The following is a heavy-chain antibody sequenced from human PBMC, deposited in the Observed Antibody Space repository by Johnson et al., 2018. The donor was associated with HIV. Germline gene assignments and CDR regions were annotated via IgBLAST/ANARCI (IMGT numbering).Heavy chain of an antibody. CDR3: AKSPGKDHGGNSGAFHI. Sequence: QVQLVESGGGLVQPGRSLRLSCAASGFTFSDYGMQWVRQAPGKGLEWVAVIWYDGSNEHYADSVKGRFTISRDNSKNTLYLQMSSLRAEDTAVYYCAKSPGKDHGGNSGAFHIWGQGTMVTVSS. CDR2: IWYDGSNE. D-gene: IGHD4-23*01. V-gene: IGHV3-33*06. J-gene: IGHJ3*02. CDR1: GFTFSDYG.